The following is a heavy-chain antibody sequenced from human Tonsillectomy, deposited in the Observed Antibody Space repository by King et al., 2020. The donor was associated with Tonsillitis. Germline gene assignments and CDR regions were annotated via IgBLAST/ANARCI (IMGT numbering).Heavy chain of an antibody. Sequence: QLVQSGAEVKKPGSSVKVSCKASGGTFSSYAISWVRQAPGQGLEWMGGIIPIFGTANYAQKFQGRVTITADESTSTAYMELSSLRSEDTAVYYCASKDRSSHLYGNYYYYYYMDVWGKGTTVTVSS. J-gene: IGHJ6*03. CDR3: ASKDRSSHLYGNYYYYYYMDV. CDR2: IIPIFGTA. CDR1: GGTFSSYA. V-gene: IGHV1-69*01. D-gene: IGHD6-6*01.